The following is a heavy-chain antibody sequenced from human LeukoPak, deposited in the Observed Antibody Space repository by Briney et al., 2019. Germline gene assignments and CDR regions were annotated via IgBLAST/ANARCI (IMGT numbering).Heavy chain of an antibody. J-gene: IGHJ6*02. D-gene: IGHD5-18*01. CDR2: IRSKRYRGTT. V-gene: IGHV3-49*04. CDR3: TRGPIELWLHNAMDV. CDR1: GFSFGDHA. Sequence: PGRSLRLSCTAFGFSFGDHAMSWVRQAPGQGLEWIGFIRSKRYRGTTEYAASVKGRFTISRDDSKSIAYLQMNSLETEDTAVYYCTRGPIELWLHNAMDVWGQGTTVTVSS.